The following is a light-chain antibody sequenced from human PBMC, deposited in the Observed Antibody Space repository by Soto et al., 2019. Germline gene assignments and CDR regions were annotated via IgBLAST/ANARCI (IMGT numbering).Light chain of an antibody. V-gene: IGKV1-39*01. Sequence: DIQMTQSPSSLSAYVGDRVTITCRASQTISNYLNWFQQTPGKAPKLLIYAASNLQSGVTSRFSGGGSGTEFTLTISRLQPEDRATYYCQQTYSTPHTFGQGTQLEIK. CDR2: AAS. CDR1: QTISNY. CDR3: QQTYSTPHT. J-gene: IGKJ2*01.